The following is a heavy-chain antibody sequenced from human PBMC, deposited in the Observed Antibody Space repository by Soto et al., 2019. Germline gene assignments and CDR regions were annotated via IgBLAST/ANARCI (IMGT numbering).Heavy chain of an antibody. V-gene: IGHV3-30*18. CDR1: GFTFSSYG. J-gene: IGHJ4*02. CDR3: AKASLAVAGLIDY. CDR2: ISYDGSNK. D-gene: IGHD6-19*01. Sequence: GGSLRLSCAAPGFTFSSYGMHWVRQAPGKGLEWVAVISYDGSNKYYADSVKGRFTISRDNSKNTLYLQMNSLRAEDTAVYYCAKASLAVAGLIDYWGQGTLVTVSS.